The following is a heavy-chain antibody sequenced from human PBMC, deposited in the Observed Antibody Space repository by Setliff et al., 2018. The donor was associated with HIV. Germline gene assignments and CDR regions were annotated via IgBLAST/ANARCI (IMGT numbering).Heavy chain of an antibody. CDR1: GFTFSSYE. D-gene: IGHD1-26*01. J-gene: IGHJ4*02. Sequence: GGSLRLSCAGSGFTFSSYEMNWVRQAPGKGLEWVANIKEDGSEIYYVDSVKGRFTVSRDNAKNSLYLQMNSLRAEDTAIYYCARDDPAGGIDYWGQGTLVTVSS. CDR3: ARDDPAGGIDY. CDR2: IKEDGSEI. V-gene: IGHV3-7*01.